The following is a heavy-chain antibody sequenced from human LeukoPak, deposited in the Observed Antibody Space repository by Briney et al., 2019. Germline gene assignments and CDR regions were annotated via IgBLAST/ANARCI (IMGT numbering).Heavy chain of an antibody. CDR1: GFTFGSYG. D-gene: IGHD6-19*01. J-gene: IGHJ4*02. CDR2: ISGSGGVT. Sequence: GGSLRVSCAASGFTFGSYGMSWVRQAPGKALEWVSGISGSGGVTYYADSVKGRLAISRDTSHNTLYLQMNSLRAEDTAVYYCAKLHSLYTSGRFYFDYWGQGTLVTVSS. CDR3: AKLHSLYTSGRFYFDY. V-gene: IGHV3-23*01.